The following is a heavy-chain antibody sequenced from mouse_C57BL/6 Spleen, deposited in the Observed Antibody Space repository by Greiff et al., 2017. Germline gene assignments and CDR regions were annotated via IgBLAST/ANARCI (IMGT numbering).Heavy chain of an antibody. CDR1: GFTFSDYG. CDR3: ARPYYDYDSAWFAY. CDR2: ISSGSSTI. V-gene: IGHV5-17*01. Sequence: EVKLVESGGGLVKPGGSLKLSCAASGFTFSDYGMHWVRQAPEKGLAWVAYISSGSSTIYYAAPVKGRVTISRDNAKNTLFLQMTSLRSEDTAMYYCARPYYDYDSAWFAYWGQGNLVTVSA. J-gene: IGHJ3*01. D-gene: IGHD2-4*01.